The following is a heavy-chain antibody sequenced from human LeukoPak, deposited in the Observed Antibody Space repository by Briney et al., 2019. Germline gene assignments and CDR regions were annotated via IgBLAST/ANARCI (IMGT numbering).Heavy chain of an antibody. CDR2: ISSSSSYI. D-gene: IGHD6-19*01. V-gene: IGHV3-21*01. CDR3: ARDGYSSGWYGGNWFDP. Sequence: GGSLRLSCAASGFTFSSYSMNWVRQAPGKGLEWVSSISSSSSYIYYADSVKGRLTISRDNAKNSLYLQMNSLRAEDTAVYYCARDGYSSGWYGGNWFDPWGQGTLVTVSS. CDR1: GFTFSSYS. J-gene: IGHJ5*02.